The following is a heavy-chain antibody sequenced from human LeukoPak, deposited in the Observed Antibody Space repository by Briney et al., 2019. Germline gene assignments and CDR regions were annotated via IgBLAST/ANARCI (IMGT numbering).Heavy chain of an antibody. CDR1: GGSISYYY. Sequence: PSETLSLTCTVSGGSISYYYWSWIRQPPGKGLEWIGYIYYSGSTNYNPSLKSRVTISVDTSKNQFSLKLSSVTAADTAVYYCARVGSSSHFDYWGQGTLVTVSS. J-gene: IGHJ4*02. D-gene: IGHD6-6*01. CDR3: ARVGSSSHFDY. CDR2: IYYSGST. V-gene: IGHV4-59*01.